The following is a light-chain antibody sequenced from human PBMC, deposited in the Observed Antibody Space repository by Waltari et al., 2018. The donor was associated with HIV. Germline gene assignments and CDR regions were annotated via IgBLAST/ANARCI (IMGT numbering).Light chain of an antibody. CDR2: AAS. CDR1: QSISTY. Sequence: DIQMTQSPSSLSASVGDRVTITCRASQSISTYLNWYQQKPGKAPKLLIYAASTLQIGVPSRFSGSGSGTDFTLTISSLQPEDFATYYCQESYGTPLTFGQGTKGRSN. J-gene: IGKJ1*01. V-gene: IGKV1-39*01. CDR3: QESYGTPLT.